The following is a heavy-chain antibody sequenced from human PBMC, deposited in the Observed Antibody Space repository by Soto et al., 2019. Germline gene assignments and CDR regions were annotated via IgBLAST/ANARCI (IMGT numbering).Heavy chain of an antibody. CDR2: ITVNGIT. CDR3: ARESGENWTYEAH. Sequence: QVQQLESGPGLVKPWDTLSLTCTVSGAYVSDFSWSWIRQPAGKGLEWIGRITVNGITQYTPSFRSRVTMSVDTSRNQFSLNLKSATAADTALYYCARESGENWTYEAHWGQGTMGTVSS. CDR1: GAYVSDFS. D-gene: IGHD1-7*01. J-gene: IGHJ1*01. V-gene: IGHV4-4*07.